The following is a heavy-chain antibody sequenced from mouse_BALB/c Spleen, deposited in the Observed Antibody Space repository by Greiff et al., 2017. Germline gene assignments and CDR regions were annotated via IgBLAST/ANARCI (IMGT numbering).Heavy chain of an antibody. CDR2: IRLKSNNYAT. CDR1: GFTFSNYW. CDR3: TRRALYAMDY. V-gene: IGHV6-6*02. J-gene: IGHJ4*01. D-gene: IGHD3-3*01. Sequence: EVQLQESGGGLVQPGGSMKLSCVASGFTFSNYWMNWVRQSPEKGLEWVAEIRLKSNNYATHYAESVKGRFTISRDDSKSSVYLQMNNLRAEDTGIYYCTRRALYAMDYWGQGTSVTVSS.